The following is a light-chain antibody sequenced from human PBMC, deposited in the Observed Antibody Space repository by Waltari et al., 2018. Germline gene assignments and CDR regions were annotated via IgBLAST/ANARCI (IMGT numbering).Light chain of an antibody. CDR1: SSNIGAGYD. J-gene: IGLJ2*01. CDR3: QSYDRSLSVRV. Sequence: QSVLTQPPSVSGAPGQRVTISCTGSSSNIGAGYDVHWYQQLPGSATKLLIYANIDRPSGVPDRFSGSKSGTSASLAITGLQAEDEADYYCQSYDRSLSVRVFGGGTKLTVL. CDR2: ANI. V-gene: IGLV1-40*01.